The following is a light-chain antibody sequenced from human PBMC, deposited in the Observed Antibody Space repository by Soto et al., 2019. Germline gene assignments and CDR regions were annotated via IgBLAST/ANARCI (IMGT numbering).Light chain of an antibody. J-gene: IGLJ2*01. CDR1: SSDVGGYNY. Sequence: QSVLTQPASVSGAPGQSITISCTGTSSDVGGYNYVSWYQQHPGKAPKLMISEVSNRPSGVSNRVSGSKSGNTDSLTISGLQAEDEADYYCSSYTSSSTLVFGGGTKLPVL. CDR2: EVS. CDR3: SSYTSSSTLV. V-gene: IGLV2-14*01.